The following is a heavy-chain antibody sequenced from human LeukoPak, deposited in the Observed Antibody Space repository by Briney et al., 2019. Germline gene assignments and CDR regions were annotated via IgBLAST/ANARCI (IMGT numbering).Heavy chain of an antibody. V-gene: IGHV3-7*03. CDR2: IKQDGSGK. D-gene: IGHD3-9*01. Sequence: GGSLRLSCAASGFTFSSYWMSWVRQAPGKGLEWVANIKQDGSGKYYVDSVKGRFTISRDNAKNSLYLQMNSLRAEDTAVYYCAKANLYDILTGYYNFNLWGQGTLVTVSS. CDR1: GFTFSSYW. CDR3: AKANLYDILTGYYNFNL. J-gene: IGHJ5*02.